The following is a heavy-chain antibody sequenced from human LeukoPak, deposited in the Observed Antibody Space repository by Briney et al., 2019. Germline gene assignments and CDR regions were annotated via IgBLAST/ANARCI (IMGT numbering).Heavy chain of an antibody. J-gene: IGHJ4*02. CDR3: ARTGARYFDF. D-gene: IGHD1-14*01. CDR2: IYYSGTT. V-gene: IGHV4-31*03. Sequence: SETLSLTCTVSGVSMSSGGSYWSWIRQHPGKGLEWIGYIYYSGTTQYNPSFKSRITISVDASKNQFSLRLSSVTVADTAVYFCARTGARYFDFWGRGTLVTVSS. CDR1: GVSMSSGGSY.